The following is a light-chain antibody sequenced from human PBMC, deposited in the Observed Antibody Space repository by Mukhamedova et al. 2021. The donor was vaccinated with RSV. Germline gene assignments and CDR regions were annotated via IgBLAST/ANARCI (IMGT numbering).Light chain of an antibody. Sequence: SRAAGIPDRFSGSGSGTDFTLILSSLEPEGFAVYYCPQYVGSARLIFGQGTRLEIK. V-gene: IGKV3-20*01. J-gene: IGKJ2*01. CDR3: PQYVGSARLI.